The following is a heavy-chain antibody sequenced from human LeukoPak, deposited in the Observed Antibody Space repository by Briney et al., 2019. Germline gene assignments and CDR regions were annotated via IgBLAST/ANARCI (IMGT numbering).Heavy chain of an antibody. CDR2: IKSKTDGGTT. CDR1: GFTFSNAW. Sequence: PGGSLRLSCAASGFTFSNAWMSWVRQAPGKGLEWVGRIKSKTDGGTTDYAAPVKGRFTISRDDSKNTLYLQMNSLKTEDTAVYYCTTDGRIVGATEALGYWGQGTRVTVSS. V-gene: IGHV3-15*01. D-gene: IGHD1-26*01. CDR3: TTDGRIVGATEALGY. J-gene: IGHJ4*02.